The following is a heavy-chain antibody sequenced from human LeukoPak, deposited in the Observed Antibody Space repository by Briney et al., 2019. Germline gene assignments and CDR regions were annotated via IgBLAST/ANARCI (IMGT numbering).Heavy chain of an antibody. CDR3: VRFAYGSDFFPGHY. D-gene: IGHD3/OR15-3a*01. CDR1: GYIFANYW. Sequence: GESLKISYKVSGYIFANYWIGWVRQMPGKGLEWMGIVYPGDSVTRYSPSFQGQDTISAARSITTAYLQWSSLKASDTAMYYCVRFAYGSDFFPGHYWGQGTRVTVSS. J-gene: IGHJ4*02. CDR2: VYPGDSVT. V-gene: IGHV5-51*01.